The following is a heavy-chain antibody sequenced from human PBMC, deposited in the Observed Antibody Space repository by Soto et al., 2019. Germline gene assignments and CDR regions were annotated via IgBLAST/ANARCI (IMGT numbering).Heavy chain of an antibody. CDR1: GFTFSSYE. V-gene: IGHV3-48*03. CDR2: ISGSSSMI. J-gene: IGHJ4*02. Sequence: PGGSLRLSXEASGFTFSSYEMNRVRQAPGRGLEWISYISGSSSMIYYADSVKGRFTISRDNAKNSLYRQMNSLRAEDTAVYYCARGDYYDRRFDSWGQGTLVTVSS. CDR3: ARGDYYDRRFDS. D-gene: IGHD3-22*01.